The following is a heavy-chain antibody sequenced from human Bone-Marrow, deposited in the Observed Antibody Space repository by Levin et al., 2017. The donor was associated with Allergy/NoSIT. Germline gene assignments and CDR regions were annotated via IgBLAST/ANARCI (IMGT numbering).Heavy chain of an antibody. CDR2: ISPYNGDT. D-gene: IGHD6-13*01. V-gene: IGHV1-18*01. Sequence: ASVKVSCKASGYSFTSYGITWVRQAPGQGLEWMGWISPYNGDTNYAQKLQGRATMTTDTSTSTAYMELSSLRSDDTAVYYCARKQQQMPYDSWGQGTLVTVSS. J-gene: IGHJ4*02. CDR3: ARKQQQMPYDS. CDR1: GYSFTSYG.